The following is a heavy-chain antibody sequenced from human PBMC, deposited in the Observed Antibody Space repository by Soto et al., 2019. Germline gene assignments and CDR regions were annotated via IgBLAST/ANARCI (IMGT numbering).Heavy chain of an antibody. V-gene: IGHV2-70*04. CDR1: GFSLSTSGMR. Sequence: SCPTLVNPTQTLTLTCTFSGFSLSTSGMRVSWIRQPPGKALEWLARIDWDDDKFYSTSLKTRLTISKDTSKNQVVLTMTNMDPVDKATYYWARMRGNSIRYFHFCCQGTRVTFSS. CDR2: IDWDDDK. D-gene: IGHD2-15*01. CDR3: ARMRGNSIRYFHF. J-gene: IGHJ4*02.